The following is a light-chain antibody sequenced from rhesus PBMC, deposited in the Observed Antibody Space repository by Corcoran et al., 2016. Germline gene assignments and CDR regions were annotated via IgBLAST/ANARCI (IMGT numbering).Light chain of an antibody. CDR2: KAS. J-gene: IGKJ2*01. CDR1: QSISSW. CDR3: LQYSSSPYG. Sequence: DIQMTQSPSSLSASVGDTVTITCRASQSISSWLDWYQQKPGKAPKPLIYKASSLQSGVPSRFSGSGSGTDFTLTNSSLQPEDFATYYCLQYSSSPYGFGQGTKVGIK. V-gene: IGKV1-22*01.